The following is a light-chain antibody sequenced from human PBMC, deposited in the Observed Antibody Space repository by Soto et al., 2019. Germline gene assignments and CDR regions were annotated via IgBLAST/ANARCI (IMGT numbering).Light chain of an antibody. J-gene: IGKJ4*01. Sequence: DIQMTQSPSTLSASVGDRVTITFRTSQSISSWLAWYQQKPGKAPKLLIYDASRLESGVPSRFSGSGSGTEFTLTISRLQPDDFATYYCQQYNSYPLTVGGGTKVEIK. CDR2: DAS. CDR1: QSISSW. CDR3: QQYNSYPLT. V-gene: IGKV1-5*01.